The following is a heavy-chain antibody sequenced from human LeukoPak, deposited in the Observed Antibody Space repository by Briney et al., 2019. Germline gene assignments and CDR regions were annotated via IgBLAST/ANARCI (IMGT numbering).Heavy chain of an antibody. V-gene: IGHV3-21*01. CDR3: ARGRSSSWYGLSDY. J-gene: IGHJ4*02. CDR2: ISSSSSYI. CDR1: GFTFSSYS. Sequence: AGGSLRLSCAASGFTFSSYSMTWVRQAPGKGLEWVSSISSSSSYIYYADSVKGRFTISRDNAKNSLYLQMNSLRAEDTAVYYCARGRSSSWYGLSDYWGQGTLVTVSS. D-gene: IGHD6-13*01.